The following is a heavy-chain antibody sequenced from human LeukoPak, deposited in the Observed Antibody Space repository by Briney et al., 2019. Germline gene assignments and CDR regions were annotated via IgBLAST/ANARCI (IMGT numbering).Heavy chain of an antibody. D-gene: IGHD1-26*01. V-gene: IGHV4-61*02. CDR1: GGSISSGNYY. Sequence: SETLSLTCTVSGGSISSGNYYWSWIRQPAGKGLEWIGRIYTSGSTNYNPSLKSRVTMSVDTSKNQFSLKLSSVTAADTAVYYCARDPYYLLETGGFDYWGQGTLVTVSS. CDR2: IYTSGST. CDR3: ARDPYYLLETGGFDY. J-gene: IGHJ4*02.